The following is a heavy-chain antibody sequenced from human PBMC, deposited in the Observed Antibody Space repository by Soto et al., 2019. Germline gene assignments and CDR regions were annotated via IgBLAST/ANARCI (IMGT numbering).Heavy chain of an antibody. J-gene: IGHJ4*02. D-gene: IGHD5-18*01. CDR2: IYYSGST. Sequence: SQTLSLTCTLSGDSISSERYYWSCIRQDPGKGLEWIGYIYYSGSTYYIPSLKSRATISVDTSKNQFSLKLSSVTAADTAVYYCARSGYSYGPNPLLYWGQGTLVTVS. V-gene: IGHV4-31*03. CDR3: ARSGYSYGPNPLLY. CDR1: GDSISSERYY.